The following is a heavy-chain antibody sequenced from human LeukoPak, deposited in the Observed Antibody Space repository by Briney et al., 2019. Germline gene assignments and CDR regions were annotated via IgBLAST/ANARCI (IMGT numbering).Heavy chain of an antibody. V-gene: IGHV1-8*01. D-gene: IGHD1-7*01. CDR3: ARVGGIVGNWNYGLRY. CDR1: GYTFTSYD. J-gene: IGHJ4*02. CDR2: MNPNSGNT. Sequence: ASVKVSCKASGYTFTSYDINWVRQATGQGLEWMGWMNPNSGNTGYAQKFQGRVTMTRNTSIGTAYKELSSLRSEDTAVYYCARVGGIVGNWNYGLRYWGQGTLVTVSS.